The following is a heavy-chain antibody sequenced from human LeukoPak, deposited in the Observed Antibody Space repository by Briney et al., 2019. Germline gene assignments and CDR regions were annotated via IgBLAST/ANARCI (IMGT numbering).Heavy chain of an antibody. CDR2: VSCSGNT. CDR1: GGSISSSSYY. D-gene: IGHD1-7*01. V-gene: IGHV4-39*01. CDR3: ARHEWNYVTYFDF. Sequence: SETLSLTCTVSGGSISSSSYYWGWIRQPPGKGLEWIGSVSCSGNTYYNPSLKNRITILVDTSKNQFSLKLSSVTAADTAAYYCARHEWNYVTYFDFWGQGTRVTVSS. J-gene: IGHJ4*02.